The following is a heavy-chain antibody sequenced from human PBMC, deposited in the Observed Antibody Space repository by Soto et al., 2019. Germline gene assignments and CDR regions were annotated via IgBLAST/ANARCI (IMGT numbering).Heavy chain of an antibody. Sequence: GGSLRLSCAVSGFTVSNNYMSWVRQAPGKGLEGVSVISGSGGSTYYADSVKGRFTISRDNSKNTLYLQMNSLRAEDTAVYYCAKDGSSYYWGQGTLVTVSS. J-gene: IGHJ4*02. V-gene: IGHV3-23*01. CDR1: GFTVSNNY. CDR2: ISGSGGST. CDR3: AKDGSSYY. D-gene: IGHD6-13*01.